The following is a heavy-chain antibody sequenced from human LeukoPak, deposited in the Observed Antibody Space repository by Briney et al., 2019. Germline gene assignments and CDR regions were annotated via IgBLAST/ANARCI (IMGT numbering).Heavy chain of an antibody. CDR2: ISSSSSYI. D-gene: IGHD3-10*01. Sequence: GGSLRLSCAASGFTFSSYSMNWVRQAPGKGLEWVSSISSSSSYIYYADSVKGRFTISRDNAKNSLYLQMNSLRAEDTAVYYCARDPWFGELHYFYYWGQGTLVTVSS. V-gene: IGHV3-21*01. J-gene: IGHJ4*02. CDR3: ARDPWFGELHYFYY. CDR1: GFTFSSYS.